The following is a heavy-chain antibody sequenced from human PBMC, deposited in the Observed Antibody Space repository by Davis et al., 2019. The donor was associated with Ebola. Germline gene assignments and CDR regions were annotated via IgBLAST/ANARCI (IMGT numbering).Heavy chain of an antibody. Sequence: SRAASGLPFRRHAMPCVPPAPGKGLEWVSSISSSSSYIYYADSVKGRFTISRDNAKNALYLQMNSLRAEDTAVYYGAREDETWIADYWSQGTLVTVSS. CDR2: ISSSSSYI. D-gene: IGHD2-21*01. V-gene: IGHV3-21*01. CDR3: AREDETWIADY. J-gene: IGHJ4*02. CDR1: GLPFRRHA.